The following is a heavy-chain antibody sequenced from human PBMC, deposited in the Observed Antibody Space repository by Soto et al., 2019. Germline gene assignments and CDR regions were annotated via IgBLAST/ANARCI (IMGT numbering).Heavy chain of an antibody. D-gene: IGHD2-15*01. J-gene: IGHJ4*02. Sequence: GVSVKVSWKAPGYTFTNCGLTWVCQAPGKGLEWMGWINTYNGKTNYAQKLQGRATLTTDTSTSTAYMELRSLTSDDTAIYYCCSSQVPTSFDYWGQGALVTSPQ. CDR2: INTYNGKT. CDR1: GYTFTNCG. CDR3: CSSQVPTSFDY. V-gene: IGHV1-18*01.